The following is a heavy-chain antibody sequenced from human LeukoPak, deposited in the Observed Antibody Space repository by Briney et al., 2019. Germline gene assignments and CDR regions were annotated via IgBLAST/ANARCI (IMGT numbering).Heavy chain of an antibody. V-gene: IGHV5-51*01. J-gene: IGHJ5*02. Sequence: HGESLKISCKGSGYSFTSYWIGWVRQMPGKGLEWMGIIYPDDSDTRYSPSFQGQVTISADKSINTAYLQWSSLKASDTAMYYCARQTAAAGTDWFDPWGQGTLVTVSS. D-gene: IGHD6-13*01. CDR3: ARQTAAAGTDWFDP. CDR2: IYPDDSDT. CDR1: GYSFTSYW.